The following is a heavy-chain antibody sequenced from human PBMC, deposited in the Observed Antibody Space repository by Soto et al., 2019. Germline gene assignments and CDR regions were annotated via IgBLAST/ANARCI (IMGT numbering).Heavy chain of an antibody. D-gene: IGHD2-2*01. CDR2: ISYDGSNK. Sequence: PSETLSLTXTVSGGSISSSSYYWGWIRQPPGKGLEWVAVISYDGSNKYYADSVKGRFTISRDNSKHTLYLQMNSLRPEDTAVYYCAKDLEGYCTTTSCYTYFGLDVWGQGTTVTVSS. CDR3: AKDLEGYCTTTSCYTYFGLDV. V-gene: IGHV3-30*18. J-gene: IGHJ6*02. CDR1: GGSISSSS.